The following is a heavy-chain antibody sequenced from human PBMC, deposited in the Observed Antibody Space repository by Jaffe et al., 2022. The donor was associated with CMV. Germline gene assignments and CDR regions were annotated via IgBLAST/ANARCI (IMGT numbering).Heavy chain of an antibody. V-gene: IGHV4-31*03. CDR3: ARRTGGYWYFDL. J-gene: IGHJ2*01. Sequence: QVQLQESGPGLVKPSQTLSLTCTVSGGSISSSGNYWSWIRQHPGKGLEWVGYIYFSGSTDYNPSLKSRLTMSVDTSKNQFSLKLNSVTAADTAVYYCARRTGGYWYFDLWGRGTLVTVSS. CDR1: GGSISSSGNY. D-gene: IGHD1-1*01. CDR2: IYFSGST.